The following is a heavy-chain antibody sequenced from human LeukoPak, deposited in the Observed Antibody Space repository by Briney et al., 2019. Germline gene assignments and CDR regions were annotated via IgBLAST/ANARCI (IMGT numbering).Heavy chain of an antibody. V-gene: IGHV3-23*01. J-gene: IGHJ6*03. Sequence: GGSLRLSCGASGFTFSSYAMSWVRQAPGKGLEWVSAISGSGGSTYYADSVKGRFTISRDNSKNTLYLQMNSLRAEDTAVYYCTRDPGYYYIDLWGKGTTVTVSS. CDR1: GFTFSSYA. CDR2: ISGSGGST. CDR3: TRDPGYYYIDL.